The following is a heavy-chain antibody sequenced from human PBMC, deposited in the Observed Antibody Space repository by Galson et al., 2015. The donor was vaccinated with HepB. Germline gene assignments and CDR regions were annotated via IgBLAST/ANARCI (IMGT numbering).Heavy chain of an antibody. CDR2: ISFDGRKT. D-gene: IGHD3-10*01. V-gene: IGHV3-30*04. CDR3: ARGGTYYGSGSYFPFDP. Sequence: SLRLSCAASGFSFTNYDVHWVRQAPGKGLEWVALISFDGRKTYYADSVRGRFTISRDQSKSTLHLQMSRLRLEDTAVSHCARGGTYYGSGSYFPFDPWGQGTLVTVSS. CDR1: GFSFTNYD. J-gene: IGHJ5*02.